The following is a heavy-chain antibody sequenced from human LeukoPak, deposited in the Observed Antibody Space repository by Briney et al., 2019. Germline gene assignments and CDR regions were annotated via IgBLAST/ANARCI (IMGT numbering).Heavy chain of an antibody. J-gene: IGHJ6*03. Sequence: GGSLRLSCAASGFTFSSYELNWVRQAPGKGLEWVSYISDTGSTIYYADSVEGRFTISRDNAKNSLYLQMNSLRAEDTAVYYCARGRGSSWDADYYYYYYMDVWGKGTTVTVSS. CDR1: GFTFSSYE. CDR2: ISDTGSTI. CDR3: ARGRGSSWDADYYYYYYMDV. D-gene: IGHD6-6*01. V-gene: IGHV3-48*03.